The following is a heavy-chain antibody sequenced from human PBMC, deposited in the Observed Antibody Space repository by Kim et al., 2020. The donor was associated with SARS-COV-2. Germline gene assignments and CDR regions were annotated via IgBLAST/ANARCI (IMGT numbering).Heavy chain of an antibody. J-gene: IGHJ3*01. CDR3: ASKITMVRGVPEV. CDR1: GFTFSSYA. CDR2: ISYDGSNK. Sequence: VGSLRLSCAASGFTFSSYAMHCVRQAPGKGLEWVAVISYDGSNKYYADSVKGRFTISRDNSKNTLYLQMNSLRAEDTAVYYCASKITMVRGVPEVWGQGT. V-gene: IGHV3-30*04. D-gene: IGHD3-10*01.